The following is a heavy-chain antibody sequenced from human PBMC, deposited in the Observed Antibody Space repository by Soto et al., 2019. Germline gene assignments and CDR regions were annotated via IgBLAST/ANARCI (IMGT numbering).Heavy chain of an antibody. CDR1: GYTFTYRY. J-gene: IGHJ3*02. CDR3: ASSYGDYLNDAFDI. V-gene: IGHV1-45*02. CDR2: ITPFNGNT. D-gene: IGHD4-17*01. Sequence: GASVKVSCKASGYTFTYRYLHWVRQAPGQALEWMGWITPFNGNTNYAQKFQDRVTITRDRSMSTAYMELSSLRSEDTAMYYCASSYGDYLNDAFDIWGQGTMVTVSS.